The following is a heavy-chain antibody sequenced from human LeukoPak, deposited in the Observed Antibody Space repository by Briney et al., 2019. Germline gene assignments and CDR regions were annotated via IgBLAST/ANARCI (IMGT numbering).Heavy chain of an antibody. V-gene: IGHV4-59*01. CDR1: GGSISSYY. J-gene: IGHJ3*02. CDR3: ARARYVNSFYAFDI. D-gene: IGHD3-9*01. CDR2: LSKSGNT. Sequence: SETLSLTCTVSGGSISSYYWSWIRLPPGKGLEWIGYLSKSGNTNYSPSLRSRVTIFGDTSKNQFFLKLSSVTAADTAVYYCARARYVNSFYAFDIWGQGALVTVSS.